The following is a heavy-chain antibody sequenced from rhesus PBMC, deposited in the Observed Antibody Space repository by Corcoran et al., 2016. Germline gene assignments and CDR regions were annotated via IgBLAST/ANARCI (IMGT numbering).Heavy chain of an antibody. CDR3: ARGPEYEHRFDY. V-gene: IGHV2S1*01. D-gene: IGHD1-38*01. Sequence: QVTLKESGPALVKPTQTLTLTCTFSGFSLSTSGMGVGWIRQPPGKAREWLASIYWDDDKYYSTSLKSRLTISQSTSKTQVVLTMTNMDPVDTATYYCARGPEYEHRFDYWGQGVLVTVSS. CDR1: GFSLSTSGMG. J-gene: IGHJ4*01. CDR2: IYWDDDK.